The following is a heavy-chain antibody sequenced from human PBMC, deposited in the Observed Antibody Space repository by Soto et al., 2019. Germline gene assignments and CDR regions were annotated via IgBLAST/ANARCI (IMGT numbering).Heavy chain of an antibody. V-gene: IGHV3-21*06. CDR3: ARTLLTADWYFDL. D-gene: IGHD7-27*01. CDR1: GFTFNSYS. CDR2: ISSSSSYI. J-gene: IGHJ2*01. Sequence: GSLRLACAASGFTFNSYSMNWVRQAPGKGLEWVSSISSSSSYIYYTDSVEGRFTISRDNAKNSLSLQMNSLRAEDTAVYYCARTLLTADWYFDLWGRGTLVTVYS.